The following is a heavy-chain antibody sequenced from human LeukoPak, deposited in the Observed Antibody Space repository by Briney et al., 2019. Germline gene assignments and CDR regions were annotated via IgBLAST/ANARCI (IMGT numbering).Heavy chain of an antibody. CDR1: GFTFSSYE. CDR3: AELGITMIGGV. J-gene: IGHJ6*04. CDR2: ISSSGSTI. Sequence: GGSLRLSCAASGFTFSSYEMSWVRQAPGKGLEWVSYISSSGSTIYYADSVKGRFTISRDNAKNSLYLQMNSLRAEDTAVYYCAELGITMIGGVWGKGTTVTISS. V-gene: IGHV3-48*03. D-gene: IGHD3-10*02.